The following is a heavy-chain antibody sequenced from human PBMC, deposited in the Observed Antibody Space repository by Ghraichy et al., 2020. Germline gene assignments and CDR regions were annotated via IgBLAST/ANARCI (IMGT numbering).Heavy chain of an antibody. CDR1: GGTFSSYA. V-gene: IGHV1-69*13. CDR2: IIPIFGTA. D-gene: IGHD2-2*02. CDR3: ARRRGYCSSTSCYKSGDAFDI. Sequence: SVKVSCKASGGTFSSYAISWVRQAPGQGLEWMGGIIPIFGTANYAQKFQGRVTITADESTSTAYMELSSLRSEDTAVYYCARRRGYCSSTSCYKSGDAFDIWGQGTMVTVSS. J-gene: IGHJ3*02.